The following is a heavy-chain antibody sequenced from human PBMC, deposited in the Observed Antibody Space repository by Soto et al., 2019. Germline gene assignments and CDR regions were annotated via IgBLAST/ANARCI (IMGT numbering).Heavy chain of an antibody. CDR2: ISGSGGST. D-gene: IGHD3-3*01. Sequence: GGSLRLSCAASGFTFSSYAMSWVRQAPGKGLEWVSAISGSGGSTYYADSVKGRFTITRDNSKNTRYLQMNSLRAEDTAVYYCAKDSSFLYDFWSGYYYYWGQGTLVTVSS. J-gene: IGHJ4*02. V-gene: IGHV3-23*01. CDR3: AKDSSFLYDFWSGYYYY. CDR1: GFTFSSYA.